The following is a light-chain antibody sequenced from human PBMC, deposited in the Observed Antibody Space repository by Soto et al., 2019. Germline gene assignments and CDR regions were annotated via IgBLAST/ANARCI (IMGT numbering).Light chain of an antibody. J-gene: IGKJ1*01. CDR1: QGIRYA. CDR2: GAS. V-gene: IGKV1-17*01. Sequence: DIQMTQSPSPLSASVGDRVTITCRASQGIRYALGWYQQKPGTAPKRLIYGASILQNGVPSRFGGSGSGTEFTLTISSLQPEDFATYYCQHYNSYSEAFGQGTKVDIK. CDR3: QHYNSYSEA.